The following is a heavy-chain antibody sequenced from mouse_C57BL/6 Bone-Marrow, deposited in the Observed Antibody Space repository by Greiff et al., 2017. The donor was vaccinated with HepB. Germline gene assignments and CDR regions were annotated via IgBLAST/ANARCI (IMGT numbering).Heavy chain of an antibody. Sequence: EVKLEESEGGLVQPGSSMKLSCTASGFTFSDYYMAWVRQVPEKGLEWVANINYDGSSTYYLDSLKSRFIISRDNAKNILYLQMISLKSEDTATYYCARDIHYYGSSYYDYWGQGTTLTVSS. J-gene: IGHJ2*01. V-gene: IGHV5-16*01. CDR3: ARDIHYYGSSYYDY. D-gene: IGHD1-1*01. CDR2: INYDGSST. CDR1: GFTFSDYY.